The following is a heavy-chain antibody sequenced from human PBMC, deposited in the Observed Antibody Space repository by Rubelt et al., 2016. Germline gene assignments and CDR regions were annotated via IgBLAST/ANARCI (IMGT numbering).Heavy chain of an antibody. CDR3: AKFSGCSGGRCYSYFDY. J-gene: IGHJ4*02. V-gene: IGHV3-23*01. Sequence: RQAPGKGLEGVSAISGSGGSTYYADSVKGRFTISRDNSKNTLYVQMNSLRAEDTAVYYCAKFSGCSGGRCYSYFDYWGQGTLVTVSS. CDR2: ISGSGGST. D-gene: IGHD2-15*01.